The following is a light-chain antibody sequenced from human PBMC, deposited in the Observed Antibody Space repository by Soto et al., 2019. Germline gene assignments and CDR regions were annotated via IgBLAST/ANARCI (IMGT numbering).Light chain of an antibody. CDR2: GAS. CDR1: QSVSSN. Sequence: EFVLTQSPGTLSLSPGERATLSCRASQSVSSNLAWYQQKPGQAPRLLIYGASSRATGIPDRFSGSGSGTDFTLTISRLEPEDFAVYYCQQYGSSPRTFGQGTKVDIK. J-gene: IGKJ1*01. CDR3: QQYGSSPRT. V-gene: IGKV3-20*01.